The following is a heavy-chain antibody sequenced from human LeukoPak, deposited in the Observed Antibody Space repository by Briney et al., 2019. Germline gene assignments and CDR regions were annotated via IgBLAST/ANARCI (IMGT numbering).Heavy chain of an antibody. CDR2: IYYSGST. J-gene: IGHJ4*02. CDR1: GGSISGYY. Sequence: SETLSLTCTVSGGSISGYYWSWIRQPPGKGLEWIGYIYYSGSTNYNPSLTSRVTISVDKSKNQFSLKLSSVTAADTAVYYCAGKDYYGSGSFDYWGQGTLVTVSS. CDR3: AGKDYYGSGSFDY. V-gene: IGHV4-59*12. D-gene: IGHD3-10*01.